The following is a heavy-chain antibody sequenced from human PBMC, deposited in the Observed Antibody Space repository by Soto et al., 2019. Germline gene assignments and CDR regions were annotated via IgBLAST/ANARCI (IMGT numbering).Heavy chain of an antibody. V-gene: IGHV1-69*02. Sequence: QVQLVQSGAEVKKPGSSVKVSCKASGGTFSSYTISWVRQAPGQALEWMGRIIPILGIAKYAQKFQGRVTITADASTTAAHMALSSLRSEATAVYYCASLPVAGVGFDLWGQGTMVTVSS. J-gene: IGHJ3*01. CDR2: IIPILGIA. CDR1: GGTFSSYT. D-gene: IGHD6-19*01. CDR3: ASLPVAGVGFDL.